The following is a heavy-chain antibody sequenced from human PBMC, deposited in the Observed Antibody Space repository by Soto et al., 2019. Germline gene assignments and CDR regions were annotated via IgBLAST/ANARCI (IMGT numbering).Heavy chain of an antibody. D-gene: IGHD3-22*01. V-gene: IGHV1-8*01. Sequence: QVQLVQSGAEVKKPGASVKVSCKASGYTFTSYDINWVRQATGQGLEWMGWMNPNSGNTGYAQKFQGRVTMTRNTSISTDYMERSSLRSEDTAVYYCARAVHYYYDSSGYYYGVFYFDYWGQGTLVTVSS. CDR2: MNPNSGNT. CDR1: GYTFTSYD. J-gene: IGHJ4*02. CDR3: ARAVHYYYDSSGYYYGVFYFDY.